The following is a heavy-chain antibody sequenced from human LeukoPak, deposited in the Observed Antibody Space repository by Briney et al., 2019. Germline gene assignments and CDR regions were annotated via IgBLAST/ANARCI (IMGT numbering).Heavy chain of an antibody. CDR3: ARLQRIVVVPAAIPGAFDI. V-gene: IGHV4-30-2*01. CDR1: GGSISSGGYY. CDR2: IYHSGST. Sequence: SETLSLTCTVSGGSISSGGYYWSWIRQPPGKGLEWIGYIYHSGSTYYNPSLKSRVTISVDRSKNQFSLKLSSVTAADTAVYYCARLQRIVVVPAAIPGAFDIWGQGTMVTVSS. D-gene: IGHD2-2*01. J-gene: IGHJ3*02.